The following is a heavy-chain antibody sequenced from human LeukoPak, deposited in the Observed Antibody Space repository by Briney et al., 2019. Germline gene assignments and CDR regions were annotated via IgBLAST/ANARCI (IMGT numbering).Heavy chain of an antibody. D-gene: IGHD3-22*01. V-gene: IGHV3-30*18. CDR1: GFTFSSYG. CDR2: ISYDGSNK. CDR3: AKEQDYYDSSGYYYSLRGPFDY. J-gene: IGHJ4*02. Sequence: PGGSLRLSCAASGFTFSSYGMHWVRQAPGKGLEWVAVISYDGSNKYYVDSVKGRFTISRDNSKNTLYLQMNSLRAEDTAVYYCAKEQDYYDSSGYYYSLRGPFDYWGQGTLVTVSS.